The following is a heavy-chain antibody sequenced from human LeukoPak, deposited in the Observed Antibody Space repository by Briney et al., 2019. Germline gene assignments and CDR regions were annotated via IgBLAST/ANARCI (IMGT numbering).Heavy chain of an antibody. V-gene: IGHV4-34*01. D-gene: IGHD2-2*01. CDR1: GGSFSGYY. J-gene: IGHJ4*02. CDR2: INHSGST. CDR3: ASRGYCSSTSCYSSDY. Sequence: PSETLSLTCAVYGGSFSGYYWSWIRQPPGKGLEWIGEINHSGSTNYNPSLKSRVTISVDTSKNQFSLKLSSVTAADTAVYYCASRGYCSSTSCYSSDYWGQGTLVTVSS.